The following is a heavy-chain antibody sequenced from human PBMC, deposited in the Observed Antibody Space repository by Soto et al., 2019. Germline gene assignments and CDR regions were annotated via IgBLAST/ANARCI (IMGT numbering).Heavy chain of an antibody. V-gene: IGHV1-46*03. Sequence: QVQLVQSGAEVKKPGASVKVSCKASGYTFTSYYMHWVRQAPGQGLEWMGIINPCGGSASYAQKFQGRVTMTRDTSTTTVYMELSSLRSEDTAVYYCARYRDNIWFDPWGQGTLVTVSS. CDR2: INPCGGSA. CDR1: GYTFTSYY. J-gene: IGHJ5*02. CDR3: ARYRDNIWFDP.